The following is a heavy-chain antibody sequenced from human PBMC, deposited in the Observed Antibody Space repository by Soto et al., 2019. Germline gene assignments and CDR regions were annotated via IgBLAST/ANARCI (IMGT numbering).Heavy chain of an antibody. Sequence: GASVKVSCKASGYTFTSYGISWVRQAPGQGLEWMGWISAYNGNTNYAQKLQGRVTMTTDTSTSTAYMELRSLRSDDTAVYYCARDRAWFGSETGNYYYGMDVWGQGTTVTVSS. CDR2: ISAYNGNT. D-gene: IGHD3-10*01. V-gene: IGHV1-18*01. J-gene: IGHJ6*02. CDR1: GYTFTSYG. CDR3: ARDRAWFGSETGNYYYGMDV.